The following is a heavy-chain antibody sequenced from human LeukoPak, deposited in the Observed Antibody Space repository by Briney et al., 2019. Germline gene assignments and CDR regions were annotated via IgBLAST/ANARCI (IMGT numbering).Heavy chain of an antibody. CDR1: GFSVSSNS. D-gene: IGHD6-19*01. CDR2: IYSRDVT. CDR3: ARVLAAIALRDYHYVDV. J-gene: IGHJ6*03. V-gene: IGHV3-53*01. Sequence: GGSLRLSCAASGFSVSSNSMSWVRQAPGKGLECVSIIYSRDVTSYADSVKDRFTISRDSDKNTLFLQMDSLRNDDTAVYYCARVLAAIALRDYHYVDVWGKGTTVTVSS.